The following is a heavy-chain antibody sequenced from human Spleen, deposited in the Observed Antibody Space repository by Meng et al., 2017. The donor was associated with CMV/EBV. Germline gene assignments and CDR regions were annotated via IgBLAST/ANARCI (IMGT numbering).Heavy chain of an antibody. CDR1: GNAFTSYG. Sequence: MVACKASGNAFTSYGINWVRQATGQGLEWMGWMTPNSGNTGYEQRFQGRVTMTRNNSITTAYMELSSLRSEDTAIYYCTRGAGGKHWGQGTLVTVSS. CDR2: MTPNSGNT. CDR3: TRGAGGKH. V-gene: IGHV1-8*01. D-gene: IGHD2-8*02. J-gene: IGHJ1*01.